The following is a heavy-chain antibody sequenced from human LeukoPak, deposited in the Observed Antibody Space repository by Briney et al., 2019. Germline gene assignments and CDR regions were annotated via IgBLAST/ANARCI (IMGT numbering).Heavy chain of an antibody. CDR2: INHSGST. V-gene: IGHV4-34*01. CDR3: ARDPSFSVPYYYYGMDV. J-gene: IGHJ6*02. CDR1: GGSFSGYY. D-gene: IGHD3-10*01. Sequence: PSETLSLTCAVYGGSFSGYYWSWIRQPPGRGLEWIGEINHSGSTNYNPSLKSRVTISVDTSKNQFSLKLSSVTAADTAVYYCARDPSFSVPYYYYGMDVWGQGTTVTVSS.